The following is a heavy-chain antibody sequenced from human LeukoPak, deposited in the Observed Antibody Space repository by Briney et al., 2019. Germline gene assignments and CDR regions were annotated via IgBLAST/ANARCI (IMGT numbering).Heavy chain of an antibody. CDR3: ARGRPHYDLWSGYQGVYYFDY. J-gene: IGHJ4*02. D-gene: IGHD3-3*01. Sequence: SETLSLTCAVYGGSFSGYYWSWIRHPPGKGLEWNGEINHSGSTNYNPSLKSRVTISVDTSKNQFSLKLSSVTAADTAVYYCARGRPHYDLWSGYQGVYYFDYWGQGTLVTVSS. CDR1: GGSFSGYY. CDR2: INHSGST. V-gene: IGHV4-34*01.